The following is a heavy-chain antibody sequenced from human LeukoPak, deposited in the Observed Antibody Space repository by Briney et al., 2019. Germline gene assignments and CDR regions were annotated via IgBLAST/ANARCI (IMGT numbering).Heavy chain of an antibody. D-gene: IGHD5-18*01. Sequence: GGSLRLSCAASGFTFSSYGMHWVRQAPGKGLEWVAFIRYDGSNKYYADSVKGRFTISRDNSKNTLYLQMNSLGAEDTAVYYCAKVAYSYGPHFDYWGQGTLVTVSS. V-gene: IGHV3-30*02. CDR3: AKVAYSYGPHFDY. CDR2: IRYDGSNK. J-gene: IGHJ4*02. CDR1: GFTFSSYG.